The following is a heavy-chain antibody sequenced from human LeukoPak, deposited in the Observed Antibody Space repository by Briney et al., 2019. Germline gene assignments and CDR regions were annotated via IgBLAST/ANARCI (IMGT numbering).Heavy chain of an antibody. CDR1: GCSISSYY. V-gene: IGHV4-4*07. Sequence: PSETLSLTCTVSGCSISSYYWSWIRQPSGKGLKWIGRYHTSGSTNYNPSLKSRVTMSADTSKNQFSLQLSSVTAADTAVYYCARDTYYYDSSGYSNFDYWGQGTLVTVSS. J-gene: IGHJ4*02. CDR2: YHTSGST. CDR3: ARDTYYYDSSGYSNFDY. D-gene: IGHD3-22*01.